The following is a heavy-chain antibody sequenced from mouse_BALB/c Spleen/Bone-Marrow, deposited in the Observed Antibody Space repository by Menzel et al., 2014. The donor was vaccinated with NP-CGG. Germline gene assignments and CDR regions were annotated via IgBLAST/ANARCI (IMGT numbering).Heavy chain of an antibody. CDR2: ISSGGSYT. Sequence: EVKLMESGGDLVKPGGSLKLSCAASGFTFSSYGMSWVRQTPDKRLEWVATISSGGSYTYYPDSVKGRFTISRDNAKNTLHLQMSSLKSEDTAMYYCARRRDYYAMDYWGQGTSVTVSS. V-gene: IGHV5-6*02. CDR1: GFTFSSYG. J-gene: IGHJ4*01. CDR3: ARRRDYYAMDY.